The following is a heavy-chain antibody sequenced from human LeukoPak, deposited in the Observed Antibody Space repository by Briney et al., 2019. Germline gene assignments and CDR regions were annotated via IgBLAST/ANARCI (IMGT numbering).Heavy chain of an antibody. CDR2: IYYSGST. Sequence: SETLSLTCTVSGGSISSYYWSWIRQPPGKGLERMGHIYYSGSTNYNPSLKSRVTISVDTSKNQFSLKLSSVTAADTAVYYCARSGRRGTQWEPDCWGQGTLVTVSS. V-gene: IGHV4-59*08. CDR3: ARSGRRGTQWEPDC. D-gene: IGHD1-26*01. CDR1: GGSISSYY. J-gene: IGHJ4*02.